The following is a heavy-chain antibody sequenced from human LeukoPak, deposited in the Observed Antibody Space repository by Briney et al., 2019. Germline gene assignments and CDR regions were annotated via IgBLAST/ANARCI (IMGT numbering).Heavy chain of an antibody. J-gene: IGHJ4*02. Sequence: SETLSLTCAVYGGSFSGYYWSWIRQPPGKGLEWIGEINHSGSTNYNPSLKSRVTISVDTSKNQFSLKLSSVTAADTAVYYCASRPRYSSGWYGWDYWGQGTLVTVSS. CDR2: INHSGST. CDR3: ASRPRYSSGWYGWDY. D-gene: IGHD6-19*01. V-gene: IGHV4-34*01. CDR1: GGSFSGYY.